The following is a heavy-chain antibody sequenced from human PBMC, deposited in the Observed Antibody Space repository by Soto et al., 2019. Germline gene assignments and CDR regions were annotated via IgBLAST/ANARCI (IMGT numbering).Heavy chain of an antibody. J-gene: IGHJ4*02. D-gene: IGHD4-17*01. Sequence: SETLSLTCTVSGGSISSYYWSWIRQPPGKGLEWIGYIYYSGSTNYNPSLKSRVTISVDTSKNQFSLKLSSVTAADTAVYYCARHETTVITGGNWGQGTLVTVSS. V-gene: IGHV4-59*08. CDR2: IYYSGST. CDR1: GGSISSYY. CDR3: ARHETTVITGGN.